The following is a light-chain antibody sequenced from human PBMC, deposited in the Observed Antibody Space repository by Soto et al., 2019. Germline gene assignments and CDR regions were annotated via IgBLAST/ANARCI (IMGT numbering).Light chain of an antibody. V-gene: IGKV1-39*01. CDR3: QQSYRFPLT. J-gene: IGKJ3*01. CDR2: AAS. CDR1: QSISNY. Sequence: DIQMTQSPSSLSASVGDRVTITCRASQSISNYLNWYQQKPGRAPKLLIYAASSLESGVPSRFSGRGSGTDFTLTISSLQPEDVATYYCQQSYRFPLTFGPGTKVDIK.